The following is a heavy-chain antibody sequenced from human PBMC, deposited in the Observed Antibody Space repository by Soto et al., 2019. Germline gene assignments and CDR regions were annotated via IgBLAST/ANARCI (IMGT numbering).Heavy chain of an antibody. J-gene: IGHJ4*02. CDR3: AREVRDTAVADFDY. Sequence: EVQLVESGGGLVQPGGSLRLSCAASGFTFSSYSMNWVRQAPGKGLEWLSYISSSISTMHYADSVKGLFTISRDNAKNSLYRQINSLRDEETAVYYCAREVRDTAVADFDYWGQGTLVTVSS. D-gene: IGHD5-18*01. CDR1: GFTFSSYS. V-gene: IGHV3-48*02. CDR2: ISSSISTM.